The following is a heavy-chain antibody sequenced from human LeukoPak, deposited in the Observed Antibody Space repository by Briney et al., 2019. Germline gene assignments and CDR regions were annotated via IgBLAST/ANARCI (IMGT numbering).Heavy chain of an antibody. D-gene: IGHD2-15*01. CDR1: GFTFSDYY. J-gene: IGHJ4*02. V-gene: IGHV3-11*04. Sequence: GGSLRLSCAASGFTFSDYYMSWIRQAPGKGLEWIAYISSSGNTTHHADSVKGRFIISRDNGKKSLFLQMNRLRAEDTAVYYCAREGCSGGVCYSVFESWGQGTLVTVSS. CDR2: ISSSGNTT. CDR3: AREGCSGGVCYSVFES.